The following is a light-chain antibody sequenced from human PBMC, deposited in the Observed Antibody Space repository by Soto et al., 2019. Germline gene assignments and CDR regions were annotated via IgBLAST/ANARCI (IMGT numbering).Light chain of an antibody. V-gene: IGLV2-14*01. CDR3: ASYTTASTDV. Sequence: QSALTQPASVSGSPGQSITISCTGTSSDVGGYNYVSWYQQHPGQAPRLMVYDVTNRASGVSDRFSVSKSGNTVSLTISGLQAEDEADYYCASYTTASTDVFGTGTKVTVL. CDR2: DVT. CDR1: SSDVGGYNY. J-gene: IGLJ1*01.